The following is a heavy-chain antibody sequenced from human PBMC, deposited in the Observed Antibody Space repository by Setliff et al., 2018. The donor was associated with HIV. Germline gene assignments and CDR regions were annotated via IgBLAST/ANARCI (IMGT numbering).Heavy chain of an antibody. J-gene: IGHJ4*02. CDR1: GGSISSYY. CDR3: ARERLSYYDSSGYEGYFDY. CDR2: IYTSGST. Sequence: ASETLSLTCTVSGGSISSYYWSWIRQPPGKGLEWIGYIYTSGSTNYNPSLKSRVTISVDTSKNQFSLKLSSVTAADTAVYYCARERLSYYDSSGYEGYFDYWGQGTLVTVSS. D-gene: IGHD3-22*01. V-gene: IGHV4-4*08.